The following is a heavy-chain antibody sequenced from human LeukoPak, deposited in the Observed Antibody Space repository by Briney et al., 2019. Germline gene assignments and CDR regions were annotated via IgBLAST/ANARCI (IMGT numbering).Heavy chain of an antibody. CDR2: INHDGSST. CDR3: AKVPYSGSYSVDY. V-gene: IGHV3-74*01. D-gene: IGHD1-26*01. CDR1: GFTFTTFW. J-gene: IGHJ4*02. Sequence: GGSLRLSCATSGFTFTTFWMHWVRHAPGKGLVWVSRINHDGSSTNYADSVKGRFTISRDNAKNTLYLQMNSLRAEDTAVYYCAKVPYSGSYSVDYWGQGTLVTVSS.